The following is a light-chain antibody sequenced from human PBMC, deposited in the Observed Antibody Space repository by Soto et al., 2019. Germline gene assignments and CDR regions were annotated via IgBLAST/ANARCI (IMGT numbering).Light chain of an antibody. CDR3: QQHSNWPLT. CDR2: DAS. V-gene: IGKV3-15*01. J-gene: IGKJ4*01. CDR1: QTIDNT. Sequence: EIVMTQSPATLSLSPGERATLSCRASQTIDNTLAWYQRKPGQAPRLLIYDASTRATGVPARFSGSGSGTDFTLTISSLQSEDFTVYYCQQHSNWPLTFGGGTKVDIK.